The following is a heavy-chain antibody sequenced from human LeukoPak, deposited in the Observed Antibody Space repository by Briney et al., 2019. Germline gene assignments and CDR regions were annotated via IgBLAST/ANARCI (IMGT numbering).Heavy chain of an antibody. CDR3: ARDPSGYFNY. J-gene: IGHJ4*02. Sequence: SETLSLTCAVYGVSFSGYYWSWIRQPPGKGLEWIGEITHSGSTNYNPSLKSRVTISVDTSKNQFSLKLSSMTAADTAVYYCARDPSGYFNYWGQGTLATVSS. CDR1: GVSFSGYY. CDR2: ITHSGST. V-gene: IGHV4-34*01. D-gene: IGHD3-22*01.